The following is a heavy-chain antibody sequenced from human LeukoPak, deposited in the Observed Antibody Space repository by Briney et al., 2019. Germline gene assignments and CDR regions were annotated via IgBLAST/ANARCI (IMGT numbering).Heavy chain of an antibody. J-gene: IGHJ4*02. CDR2: IIPIFGTA. CDR1: GGTFSSYA. D-gene: IGHD5-18*01. V-gene: IGHV1-69*13. CDR3: ARDHPYSYGPDY. Sequence: SVKVSCKASGGTFSSYAIGWVRQAPGQGLEWMGGIIPIFGTANYAQKFQGRVTITADESTSTAYMELSSLRSEDTAVYYCARDHPYSYGPDYWGQGTLVTVSS.